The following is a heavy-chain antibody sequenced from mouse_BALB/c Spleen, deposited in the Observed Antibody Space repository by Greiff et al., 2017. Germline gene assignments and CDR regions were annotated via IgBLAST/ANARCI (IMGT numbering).Heavy chain of an antibody. V-gene: IGHV5-17*02. CDR3: ARRMFDY. CDR2: ISSGSSTI. Sequence: DVHLVESGGGLVKPGGSLKLSCAASGFTFSSFGMHWVRQAPEKGLEWVAYISSGSSTIYYADTVKGRFTISRDNPKNTLFLQMTSLRSEDTAMYYCARRMFDYWGQGTTRTVSS. CDR1: GFTFSSFG. J-gene: IGHJ2*01.